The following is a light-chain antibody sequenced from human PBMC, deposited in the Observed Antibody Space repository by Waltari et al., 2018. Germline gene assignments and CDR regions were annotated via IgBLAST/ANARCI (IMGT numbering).Light chain of an antibody. CDR3: CSYAGSRWV. Sequence: QSALTQPRSVSGSPGPSVPISCTGTSSDVGGYTYVSWSQQHQGKAPKLMIFDVRKRPSGVPDRFSGSKSGSTASLTISGLQAEDEADYYCCSYAGSRWVFGGGTKLTVL. CDR1: SSDVGGYTY. V-gene: IGLV2-11*01. CDR2: DVR. J-gene: IGLJ3*02.